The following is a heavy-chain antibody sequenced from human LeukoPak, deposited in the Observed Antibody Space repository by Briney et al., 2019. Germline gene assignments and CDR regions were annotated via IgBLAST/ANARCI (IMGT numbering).Heavy chain of an antibody. CDR3: ARERGNRGYSYGELDY. J-gene: IGHJ4*02. CDR2: IKQDGSEK. CDR1: GFNFSSYW. V-gene: IGHV3-7*01. D-gene: IGHD5-18*01. Sequence: GGSLRLSCAASGFNFSSYWMSWVRQAPGKGLEWVANIKQDGSEKYYVDSVKGRFTISRDNAKNSLYLQMNSLRAEDTAVYYCARERGNRGYSYGELDYWGQGTLVTVSS.